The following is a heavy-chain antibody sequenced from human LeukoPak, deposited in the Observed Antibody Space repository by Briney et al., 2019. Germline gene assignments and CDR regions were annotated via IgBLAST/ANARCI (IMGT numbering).Heavy chain of an antibody. CDR3: ARMYYYDSSGYYD. CDR2: IYHSGST. D-gene: IGHD3-22*01. J-gene: IGHJ4*02. V-gene: IGHV4-4*02. CDR1: GGSISSSNW. Sequence: SGTLSLTCAVSGGSISSSNWWSWVRQPPGKGLEWIGEIYHSGSTNYNPSLKSRVTISVDKFKNPFSLKLSSVTAADTAVYYCARMYYYDSSGYYDWGQGTLVTVSS.